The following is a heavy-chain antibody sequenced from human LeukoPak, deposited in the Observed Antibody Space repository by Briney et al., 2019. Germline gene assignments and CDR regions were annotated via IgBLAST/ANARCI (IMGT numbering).Heavy chain of an antibody. CDR2: ISSSSSYI. CDR3: AREGCSSTSCYPDY. Sequence: PGGSLRLSCAASGFTFSSYSMNWVRQAPGKGLEWVSSISSSSSYIYYADSVKGRFTISRDNAKNSLYLQMNGLRAEGTAVYYCAREGCSSTSCYPDYWGQGTLVTVSS. CDR1: GFTFSSYS. J-gene: IGHJ4*02. D-gene: IGHD2-2*01. V-gene: IGHV3-21*01.